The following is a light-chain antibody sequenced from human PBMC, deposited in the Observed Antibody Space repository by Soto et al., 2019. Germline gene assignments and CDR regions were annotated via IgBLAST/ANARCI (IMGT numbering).Light chain of an antibody. CDR3: MKALQTPTCT. CDR1: QSLLHSNGYNY. V-gene: IGKV2-28*01. J-gene: IGKJ1*01. Sequence: EIVMTQSPLSLPVKHRDPASISCRSIQSLLHSNGYNYLDWYLQKPGQSPQLLIYLGSNRSSGVPDRFSGSGSGTDFTLKISRVEAEDVGVYYCMKALQTPTCTFGKGTKVDIK. CDR2: LGS.